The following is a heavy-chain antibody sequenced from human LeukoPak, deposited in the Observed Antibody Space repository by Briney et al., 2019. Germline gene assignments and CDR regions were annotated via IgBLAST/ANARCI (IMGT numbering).Heavy chain of an antibody. D-gene: IGHD1-26*01. J-gene: IGHJ4*02. V-gene: IGHV4-38-2*01. CDR1: GYSISSGYY. Sequence: SETLSLTCAVSGYSISSGYYWGWIRQPPGKGLEWIGSIYHSASTSYNPSLKSPITISVVTSKTQFSLKMSSVSAADTAVYYCARVHLGSYRYFDYWGQGTMVTVSS. CDR2: IYHSAST. CDR3: ARVHLGSYRYFDY.